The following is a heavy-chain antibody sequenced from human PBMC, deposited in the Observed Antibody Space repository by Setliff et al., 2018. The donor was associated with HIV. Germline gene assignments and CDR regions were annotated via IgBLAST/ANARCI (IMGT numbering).Heavy chain of an antibody. Sequence: SETLSLTCTVSGGSISSSTYYWDWIRQPPGKGLEWIGSIYYSGSTYYNPSLKSRVTISVDTSKNQFSLKLSSVTAADTAVYYCARSPLYSGYERYYFDYWGQGTLVTVSS. CDR2: IYYSGST. D-gene: IGHD5-12*01. V-gene: IGHV4-39*07. CDR1: GGSISSSTYY. CDR3: ARSPLYSGYERYYFDY. J-gene: IGHJ4*02.